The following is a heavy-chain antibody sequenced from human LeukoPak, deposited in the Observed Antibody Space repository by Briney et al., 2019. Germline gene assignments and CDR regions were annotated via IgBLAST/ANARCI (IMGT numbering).Heavy chain of an antibody. CDR3: ARGSGSPYGMDV. J-gene: IGHJ6*04. Sequence: SVKVSCKASGGTFSSYAISWVRQSPGQGLEWMGGIIPIFGTANYAQKFQGRVTITADESTSTAYMELSSLRSEDTAVYYCARGSGSPYGMDVWGKGTTVTVSS. CDR2: IIPIFGTA. D-gene: IGHD3-10*01. CDR1: GGTFSSYA. V-gene: IGHV1-69*13.